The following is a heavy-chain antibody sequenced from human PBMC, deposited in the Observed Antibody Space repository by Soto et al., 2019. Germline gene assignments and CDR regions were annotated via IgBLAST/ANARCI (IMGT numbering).Heavy chain of an antibody. CDR1: GGSISSGGYY. CDR2: IYYSGST. Sequence: PSETLSLTCTVSGGSISSGGYYWSWIRQHPGKGLEWIGYIYYSGSTYYNPSLKSRVTISVDTSKNQFSLKLSSVTAADTAVYYCARGLRDSSGYFDDQFDPWGQGTLVTVSS. CDR3: ARGLRDSSGYFDDQFDP. V-gene: IGHV4-31*03. D-gene: IGHD3-22*01. J-gene: IGHJ5*02.